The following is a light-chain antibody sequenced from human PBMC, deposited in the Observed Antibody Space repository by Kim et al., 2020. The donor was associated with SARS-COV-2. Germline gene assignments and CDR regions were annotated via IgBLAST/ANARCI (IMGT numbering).Light chain of an antibody. CDR2: DAA. CDR1: HSVDIN. Sequence: PGEGASLACRASHSVDINLAWYQQTPGQPPRLLIYDAAIRAAGVPTRFSGSGSGTDFTLTISSLEAEDFAIYYCQQRTGWPPALTFGGGTKVDIK. V-gene: IGKV3-11*01. J-gene: IGKJ4*01. CDR3: QQRTGWPPALT.